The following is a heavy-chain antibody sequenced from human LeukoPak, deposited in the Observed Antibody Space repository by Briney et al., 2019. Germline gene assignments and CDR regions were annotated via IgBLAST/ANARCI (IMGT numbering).Heavy chain of an antibody. J-gene: IGHJ4*02. D-gene: IGHD5-12*01. CDR1: GFTFGDYA. CDR2: IRSKNYGGTT. Sequence: GGSLRLSCTGSGFTFGDYAMNWVRQAPGKGLEWVGFIRSKNYGGTTEYAASVKGRFTISRDDSKSIAYLKMNSLKTEDTAMYYCTRVIVATKDYWGQGTLVTVSS. V-gene: IGHV3-49*04. CDR3: TRVIVATKDY.